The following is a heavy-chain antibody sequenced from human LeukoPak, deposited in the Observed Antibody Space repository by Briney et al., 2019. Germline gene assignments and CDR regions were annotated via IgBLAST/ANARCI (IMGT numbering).Heavy chain of an antibody. CDR1: GSSISSCY. Sequence: SETLSLTCTVSGSSISSCYWSWIRQPAGKGLEWIGRIYTSGSTNYNPSLKSRVTMSVDTSKNQFSLKLSSVTAADTAVYYCALLYDYVWGSYLDYWGQGTLVTVSS. D-gene: IGHD3-16*02. CDR2: IYTSGST. V-gene: IGHV4-4*07. CDR3: ALLYDYVWGSYLDY. J-gene: IGHJ4*02.